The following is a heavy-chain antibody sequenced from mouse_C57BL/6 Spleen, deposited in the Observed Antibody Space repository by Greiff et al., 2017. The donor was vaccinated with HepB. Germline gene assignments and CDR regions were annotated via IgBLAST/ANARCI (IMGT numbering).Heavy chain of an antibody. CDR2: ISSGSSTI. CDR3: ARPYYGSSLFDY. V-gene: IGHV5-17*01. J-gene: IGHJ2*01. D-gene: IGHD1-1*01. Sequence: EVKLMESGGGLVKPGGSLKLSCAASGFTFSDYGMHWVRQAPEKGLEWVAYISSGSSTIYYADTVKGRFTISRDNAKNTLFLQMTSLRSEDTAMYYCARPYYGSSLFDYWGQGTTLTVSS. CDR1: GFTFSDYG.